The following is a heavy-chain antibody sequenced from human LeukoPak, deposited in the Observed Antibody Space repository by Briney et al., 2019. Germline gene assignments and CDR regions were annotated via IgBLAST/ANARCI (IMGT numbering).Heavy chain of an antibody. V-gene: IGHV7-4-1*02. CDR3: AREVRYYDSSGYYGY. J-gene: IGHJ4*02. CDR1: GYSFTSHY. Sequence: GASVKVSCKASGYSFTSHYMHWVRQAPGQGLEWMGWINTNTGNPTYAQGFTGRFVFSLDTSVSTAYLQISSLKAEDTAVYYCAREVRYYDSSGYYGYWGQGTLVTVSS. D-gene: IGHD3-22*01. CDR2: INTNTGNP.